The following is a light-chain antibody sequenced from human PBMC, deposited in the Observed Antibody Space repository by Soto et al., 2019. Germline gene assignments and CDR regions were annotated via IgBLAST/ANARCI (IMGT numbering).Light chain of an antibody. CDR1: QSVNSNY. V-gene: IGKV3-20*01. CDR3: QQYGGSPPFT. Sequence: EVVLAQSPGTLSLSPGERATLSCRASQSVNSNYLAWYQQKPGQTPRLLIYATSSRASGTPDRFSGSGSGAAYTLTISRLEPEDFAVSYCQQYGGSPPFTFGPGTTVDIK. J-gene: IGKJ3*01. CDR2: ATS.